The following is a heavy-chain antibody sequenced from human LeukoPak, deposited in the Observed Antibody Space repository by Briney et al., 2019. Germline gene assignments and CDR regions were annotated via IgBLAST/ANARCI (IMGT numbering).Heavy chain of an antibody. CDR1: GFTFGDYA. CDR3: TRDLSVWLLTFDY. D-gene: IGHD3-9*01. V-gene: IGHV3-49*04. CDR2: IRSKAYGGTT. J-gene: IGHJ4*02. Sequence: GGSLRLSCTASGFTFGDYAMSWVRQAPGKGLEWGGFIRSKAYGGTTEYAASVKGRFTISRDDSKSIVYLQMNSLKTEDTAVYYCTRDLSVWLLTFDYWGQGTLVTVSS.